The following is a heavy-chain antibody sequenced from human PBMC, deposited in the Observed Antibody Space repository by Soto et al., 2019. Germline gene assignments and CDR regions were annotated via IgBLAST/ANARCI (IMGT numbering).Heavy chain of an antibody. CDR3: ARDGVEETTSLRRHYYYGMAV. J-gene: IGHJ6*02. V-gene: IGHV1-69*06. CDR2: IIPVFGTA. CDR1: GGTFSTYA. Sequence: VQVVQSGAEVKKPGSSVKVSCTASGGTFSTYAISWVRQAPGQGLEWMGVIIPVFGTASCAQKFQGRVTITADSSLNTAYMELNTLRSEDPASYYCARDGVEETTSLRRHYYYGMAVWGQGNGVTVSS. D-gene: IGHD3-10*01.